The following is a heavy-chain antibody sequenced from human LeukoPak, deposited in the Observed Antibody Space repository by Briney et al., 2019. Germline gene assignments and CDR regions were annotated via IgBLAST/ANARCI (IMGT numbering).Heavy chain of an antibody. D-gene: IGHD6-25*01. J-gene: IGHJ3*02. V-gene: IGHV4-59*08. CDR1: GVSIGGYY. Sequence: SETLSLTCTVSGVSIGGYYWSWLRQPPGKGLEGLGYTHHSGTTNYNPSVGSRLTTSVDTSRKQVSLKLSSVTAADTAVYYCARHSADRPFDIWGQGTMVTDSS. CDR3: ARHSADRPFDI. CDR2: THHSGTT.